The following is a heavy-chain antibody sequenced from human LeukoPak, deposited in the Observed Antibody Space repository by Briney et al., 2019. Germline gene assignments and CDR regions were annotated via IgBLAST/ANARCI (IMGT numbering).Heavy chain of an antibody. V-gene: IGHV1-46*01. Sequence: RASVKVSCKASGYTFTSYYMHWVRQAPGQGLEWMGIINPSGGSTSYAQKFQGRVTMTRDTSTSTVYMELSSLRSEDTAVYYCARYPGGYCSSTSCYRFYYFDYWGQGTLVTVSS. D-gene: IGHD2-2*03. CDR1: GYTFTSYY. CDR3: ARYPGGYCSSTSCYRFYYFDY. CDR2: INPSGGST. J-gene: IGHJ4*02.